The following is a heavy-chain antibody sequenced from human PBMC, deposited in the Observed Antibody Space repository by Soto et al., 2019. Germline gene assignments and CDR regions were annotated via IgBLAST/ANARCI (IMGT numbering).Heavy chain of an antibody. CDR3: ARGGPEYCSSTSCYGYYYYYGMDV. V-gene: IGHV1-18*04. CDR1: GYTFTSYG. D-gene: IGHD2-2*01. CDR2: ISAYNGNT. J-gene: IGHJ6*02. Sequence: QVQLVQSGAEVKKPGASVKVSCKASGYTFTSYGISWVRQAPGQGLEWMGWISAYNGNTNYAQTLQGRVTMTTETYTSTAYMELRSRRSDDTAVDYCARGGPEYCSSTSCYGYYYYYGMDVWGQGTTVTVSS.